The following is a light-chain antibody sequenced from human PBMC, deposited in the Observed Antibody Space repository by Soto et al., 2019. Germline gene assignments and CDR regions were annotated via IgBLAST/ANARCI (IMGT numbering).Light chain of an antibody. V-gene: IGLV2-14*01. Sequence: QSALTQPASVSGSPGQSITISCTGTSSDVGGYDYVSWYQQHPGKAPKLMIYDVTNRPSGVSNRFSGSKSGNTASLTISGLQDEDEADYYCISYASTNTYVFGTGTKLTVL. CDR1: SSDVGGYDY. CDR3: ISYASTNTYV. J-gene: IGLJ1*01. CDR2: DVT.